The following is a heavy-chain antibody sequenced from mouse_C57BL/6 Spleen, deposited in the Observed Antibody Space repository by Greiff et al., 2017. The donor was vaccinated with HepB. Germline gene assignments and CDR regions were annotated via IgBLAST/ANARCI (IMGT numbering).Heavy chain of an antibody. J-gene: IGHJ1*03. CDR2: IDPETGGT. D-gene: IGHD2-4*01. CDR1: GYTFTDYE. V-gene: IGHV1-15*01. CDR3: TRLDDYDGWYFDV. Sequence: VQLQESGAELVRPGASVTLSCKASGYTFTDYEMHWVKQTPVHGLEWIGAIDPETGGTAYNQKFKGKAILTADKSSSTAYMELRSLTSEDSAVYYCTRLDDYDGWYFDVWCTGTTVTVSS.